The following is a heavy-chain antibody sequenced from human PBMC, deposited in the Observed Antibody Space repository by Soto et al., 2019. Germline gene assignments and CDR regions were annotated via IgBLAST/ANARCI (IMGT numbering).Heavy chain of an antibody. CDR3: ARDNIVSKGYGMDV. D-gene: IGHD5-12*01. J-gene: IGHJ6*02. Sequence: QVQLQESGPGLVKPSETLSLTCTVSGASISNAYWSWIRQAAGKRLEWIGRIHSSGTFNYNPSLNSRVSISRDTSKNQISLTLSSVTAADTAVYYCARDNIVSKGYGMDVWCQGTTVTVSS. CDR1: GASISNAY. CDR2: IHSSGTF. V-gene: IGHV4-4*07.